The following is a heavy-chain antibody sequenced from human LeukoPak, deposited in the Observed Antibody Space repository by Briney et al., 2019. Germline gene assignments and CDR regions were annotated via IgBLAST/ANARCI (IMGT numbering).Heavy chain of an antibody. CDR1: GFTFSSYA. J-gene: IGHJ4*02. CDR2: ISGSGGST. D-gene: IGHD3-10*01. V-gene: IGHV3-23*01. CDR3: AKVPYGSGSYPDY. Sequence: GGSLRLSCAASGFTFSSYAMSWVRQAPGKGLEWVSAISGSGGSTYYADSVKGRFTISRDNSKSTLYLQMNSLRAEDTAVYYCAKVPYGSGSYPDYWGQGTLVTVSS.